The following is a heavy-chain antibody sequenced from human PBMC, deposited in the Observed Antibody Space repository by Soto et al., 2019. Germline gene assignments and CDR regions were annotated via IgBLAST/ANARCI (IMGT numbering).Heavy chain of an antibody. D-gene: IGHD1-26*01. CDR1: GESMSNTAYY. Sequence: QLQLQESGPGLVKPSETLSLTCNVSGESMSNTAYYWGWIRQPPGKGLEWIGSIFYTGSAYYNSSLKSRVTISVDTSKNQFSLKLLSVAAADTAIYYCARLKSTYSGSYYGGGFFDYWGQGSLVTVSS. CDR2: IFYTGSA. CDR3: ARLKSTYSGSYYGGGFFDY. J-gene: IGHJ4*02. V-gene: IGHV4-39*01.